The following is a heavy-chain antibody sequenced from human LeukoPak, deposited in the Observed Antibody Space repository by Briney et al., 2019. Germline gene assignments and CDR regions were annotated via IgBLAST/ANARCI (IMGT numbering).Heavy chain of an antibody. CDR3: ARGLTRADY. D-gene: IGHD1-1*01. CDR2: IKQDGSEK. J-gene: IGHJ4*02. V-gene: IGHV3-7*04. CDR1: GFTFTTYF. Sequence: PGGSLRLSCAASGFTFTTYFMNWVRQTPGEGLEWVANIKQDGSEKYYVDSVKGRFTISRDNTKNSLYLQMNSLRADDTAVYYCARGLTRADYWGQGTLVTVSS.